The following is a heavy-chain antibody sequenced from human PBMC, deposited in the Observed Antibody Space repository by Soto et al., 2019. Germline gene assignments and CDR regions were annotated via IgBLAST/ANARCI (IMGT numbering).Heavy chain of an antibody. Sequence: SETLSLTCTVSGHSISSSNYYWTWIRQPPGTGLEWIGEINHSGSTNYNPSLKSRVTISLDTSKNQFSLKLTSVTAADTAVYYCARDKITGLFDYWGQGTLVTVSS. CDR3: ARDKITGLFDY. CDR2: INHSGST. V-gene: IGHV4-39*07. J-gene: IGHJ4*02. D-gene: IGHD2-8*02. CDR1: GHSISSSNYY.